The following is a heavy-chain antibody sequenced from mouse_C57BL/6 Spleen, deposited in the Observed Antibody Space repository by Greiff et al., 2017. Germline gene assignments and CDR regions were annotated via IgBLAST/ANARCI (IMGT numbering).Heavy chain of an antibody. CDR2: IYPSDSET. V-gene: IGHV1-61*01. Sequence: QVQLQQPGAELVRPGSSVKLSCKASGYTFTSYWMDWVKQRPGQGLEWIGNIYPSDSETHYNQKFKDKATLTVDKSSSTAYMQLSSLTSEDSAVYYCARSGIYDGYYKNYFDYWGQGTTLTVAS. J-gene: IGHJ2*01. D-gene: IGHD2-3*01. CDR1: GYTFTSYW. CDR3: ARSGIYDGYYKNYFDY.